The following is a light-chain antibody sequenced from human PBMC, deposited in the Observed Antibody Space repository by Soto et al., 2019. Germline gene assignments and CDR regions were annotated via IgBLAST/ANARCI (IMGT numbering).Light chain of an antibody. Sequence: QSALTQPPSVSGAPGQRVSISCTGTSSNIGAGYDVHWYQHLPGTDPKLLIFVDINRPSGVPDRFSGSKSGTSASLAITGLQAEDEADYYCQSYDSSLSISVFGGGTKLTVL. CDR2: VDI. V-gene: IGLV1-40*01. CDR3: QSYDSSLSISV. J-gene: IGLJ2*01. CDR1: SSNIGAGYD.